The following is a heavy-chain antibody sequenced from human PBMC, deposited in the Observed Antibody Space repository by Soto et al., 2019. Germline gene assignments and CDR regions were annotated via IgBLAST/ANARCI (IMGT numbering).Heavy chain of an antibody. Sequence: SEPLSLTCPVSGGSISLSAPNYYWGWIRQPPGKGLECIGDISYGEITYHNPSLKRRVTISIDTSTSHFSLKLTSVTAADTAVYYCGRHRRETGTYAQPLGSWGQGTQVTVSS. CDR2: ISYGEIT. V-gene: IGHV4-39*01. D-gene: IGHD1-1*01. CDR1: GGSISLSAPNYY. J-gene: IGHJ4*02. CDR3: GRHRRETGTYAQPLGS.